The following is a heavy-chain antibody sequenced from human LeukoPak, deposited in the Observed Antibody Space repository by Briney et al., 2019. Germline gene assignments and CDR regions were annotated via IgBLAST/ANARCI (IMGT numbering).Heavy chain of an antibody. D-gene: IGHD3-10*01. V-gene: IGHV3-7*03. CDR2: IKQDGSET. CDR3: VRARGTGPGAHFDY. Sequence: GGSLRLSCAASGFTFSHYWMSWVRQAPGKGLEWVANIKQDGSETYYVDSMRGRFTISRDNPKNSLYLQMNSLRDEDTAVYYCVRARGTGPGAHFDYWGQGTLVTVSS. J-gene: IGHJ4*02. CDR1: GFTFSHYW.